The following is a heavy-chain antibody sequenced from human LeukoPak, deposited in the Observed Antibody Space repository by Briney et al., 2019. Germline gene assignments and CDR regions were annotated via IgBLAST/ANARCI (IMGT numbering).Heavy chain of an antibody. J-gene: IGHJ6*02. CDR1: GSTFSSYA. Sequence: GGSLRLSCAASGSTFSSYAMSWVRRAPGKGLEWVSAISGSGGSKYYADSVKGRFTISRDNSKNTLYLRMNSLRAEDTAVYYCAKEVGSSGWYGYYYYYYGMDVWGQGTTVTVSS. V-gene: IGHV3-23*01. CDR2: ISGSGGSK. CDR3: AKEVGSSGWYGYYYYYYGMDV. D-gene: IGHD6-19*01.